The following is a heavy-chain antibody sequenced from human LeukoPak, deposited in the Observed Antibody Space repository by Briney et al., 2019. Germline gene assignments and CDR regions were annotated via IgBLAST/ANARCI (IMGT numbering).Heavy chain of an antibody. V-gene: IGHV3-23*01. CDR2: ITASGGST. CDR3: ARGIGYFGSGRYHLDY. CDR1: GFTFSNYV. D-gene: IGHD3-10*01. J-gene: IGHJ4*02. Sequence: GGSLRLSCAASGFTFSNYVMNWARQAPGKGLEWVSAITASGGSTYYADSVRGRFTISRDNSQNTLYLHMNSLRAEDTAVYYCARGIGYFGSGRYHLDYWGQGTLVTVSS.